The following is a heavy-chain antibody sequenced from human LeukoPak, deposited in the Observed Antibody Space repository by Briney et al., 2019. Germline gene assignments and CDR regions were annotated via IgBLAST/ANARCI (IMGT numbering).Heavy chain of an antibody. CDR1: DYTFSNYG. V-gene: IGHV1-18*01. J-gene: IGHJ5*01. CDR2: ISTSNGAI. Sequence: ASVKVSCKTSDYTFSNYGISWVRQAPGQGLEWMGWISTSNGAISYAQNLQDRVTMTTDTSTSTAYMELRSLRSDDTAVYYCARDLNTPRWFDSWGQGTLVTVSS. CDR3: ARDLNTPRWFDS.